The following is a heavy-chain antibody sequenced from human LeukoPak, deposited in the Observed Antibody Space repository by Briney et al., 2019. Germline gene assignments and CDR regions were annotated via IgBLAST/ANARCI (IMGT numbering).Heavy chain of an antibody. CDR2: INPNSGGT. V-gene: IGHV1-2*02. CDR1: GYTFTGYY. D-gene: IGHD1-14*01. CDR3: ARTNQISETAFDI. Sequence: GASVKVSCKASGYTFTGYYMHWVRQAPGQGLEWMGWINPNSGGTNYAQKFQGRVTMTRDTSISTAYMELSRLRSDDTAVYYCARTNQISETAFDIWGQGTMVVVSS. J-gene: IGHJ3*02.